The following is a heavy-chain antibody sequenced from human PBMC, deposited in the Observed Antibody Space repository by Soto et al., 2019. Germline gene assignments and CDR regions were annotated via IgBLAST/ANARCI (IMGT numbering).Heavy chain of an antibody. J-gene: IGHJ3*02. CDR3: ARVSLWEDSSGYWHAFDI. Sequence: PSETLSLTCTVSGDSINSADYYWSWLRQPPGKGLEWIGYIYYSGSTNYNPSLKSRVTISVDTSKNQFSLKLSSVTAADTAVYYCARVSLWEDSSGYWHAFDIWGQGTMVTVSS. CDR2: IYYSGST. CDR1: GDSINSADYY. D-gene: IGHD3-22*01. V-gene: IGHV4-61*08.